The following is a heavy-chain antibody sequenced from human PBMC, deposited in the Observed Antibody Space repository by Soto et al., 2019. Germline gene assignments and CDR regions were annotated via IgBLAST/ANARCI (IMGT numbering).Heavy chain of an antibody. CDR1: GFTFSSYS. CDR2: ISSSSSYI. V-gene: IGHV3-21*01. J-gene: IGHJ4*02. Sequence: GGSLRLSCAASGFTFSSYSMNWVRQAPGKGLEWVSSISSSSSYIYYADSVKGRFTISRDNAKNSLYLQMNSLRAEDTAVYYCARARERDQQLGIPFDYWGQGTLVTV. D-gene: IGHD6-13*01. CDR3: ARARERDQQLGIPFDY.